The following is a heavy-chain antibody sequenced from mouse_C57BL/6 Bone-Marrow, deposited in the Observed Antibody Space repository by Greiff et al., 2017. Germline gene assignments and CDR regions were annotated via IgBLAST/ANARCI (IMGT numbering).Heavy chain of an antibody. CDR1: GFSLSTFGMG. CDR2: LWWDDDK. V-gene: IGHV8-8*01. D-gene: IGHD2-5*01. CDR3: ARKETRSNYPTVGFDV. J-gene: IGHJ1*03. Sequence: QVTLQVSGPGLLQPSQTLSLSCSFSGFSLSTFGMGVGWIRHPSGKGLVWLAHLWWDDDKYYNPAQKSRPTISKDTSNNQVFLRIANVDTAATATDYCARKETRSNYPTVGFDVWGTGTTVTVSS.